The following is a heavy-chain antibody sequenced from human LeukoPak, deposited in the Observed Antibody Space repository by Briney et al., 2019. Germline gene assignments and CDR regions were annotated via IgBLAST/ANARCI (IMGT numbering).Heavy chain of an antibody. J-gene: IGHJ4*02. D-gene: IGHD5-24*01. V-gene: IGHV1-69*13. CDR2: IIPIFGTA. CDR1: GGTFSSYA. CDR3: ARDGRDGYNQPGFDY. Sequence: GASVKVSCKASGGTFSSYAISWVRQAPGQGLEWVGGIIPIFGTANYAQKFQGRVTITADESTSTAYMELSSLRSEDTAVYYCARDGRDGYNQPGFDYWGQGTLVTVSS.